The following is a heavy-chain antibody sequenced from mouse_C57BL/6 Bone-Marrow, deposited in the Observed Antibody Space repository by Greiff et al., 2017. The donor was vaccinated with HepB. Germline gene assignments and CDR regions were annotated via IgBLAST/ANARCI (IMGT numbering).Heavy chain of an antibody. D-gene: IGHD2-1*01. J-gene: IGHJ1*03. CDR2: FYPGSGSI. CDR1: GYTFTEYT. Sequence: VQLQHSGAELVKPGASVKLSCKASGYTFTEYTIHWVKQRSGQGLEWIGWFYPGSGSIKYNEKFKDKATLTADKSSSTVYMELSRLTSEDSAVYFCARHEEEWGNYPWYFDVWGTGTTVTVSA. CDR3: ARHEEEWGNYPWYFDV. V-gene: IGHV1-62-2*01.